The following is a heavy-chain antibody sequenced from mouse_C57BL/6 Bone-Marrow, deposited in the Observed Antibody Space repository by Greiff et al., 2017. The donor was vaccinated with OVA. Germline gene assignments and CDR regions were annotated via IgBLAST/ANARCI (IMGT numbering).Heavy chain of an antibody. CDR3: ARYYFDY. V-gene: IGHV1-26*01. Sequence: VQRKESGPELVKPGASVKISCKASGYTFTDYYMNWVKQSHGKSLEWIGDINPNNGGTSYNQKFKGKATLTVDKSSSTAYMELRSLTSEDSAVYYCARYYFDYWGQGTTLTVSS. J-gene: IGHJ2*01. CDR2: INPNNGGT. CDR1: GYTFTDYY.